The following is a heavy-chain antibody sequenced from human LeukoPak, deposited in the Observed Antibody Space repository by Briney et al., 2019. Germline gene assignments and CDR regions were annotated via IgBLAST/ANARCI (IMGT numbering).Heavy chain of an antibody. D-gene: IGHD1-26*01. CDR2: ISYDGSNK. J-gene: IGHJ4*02. Sequence: PGRSLRLSCAASGFTFSTYGMHWVRQAPGRGLEWVAVISYDGSNKYYADSVKGRFTISRDNSKNTLYLQMNSLGAEDTAVYYCAKVFLSGSYYAASDYWGQGTLVTVSS. V-gene: IGHV3-30*18. CDR1: GFTFSTYG. CDR3: AKVFLSGSYYAASDY.